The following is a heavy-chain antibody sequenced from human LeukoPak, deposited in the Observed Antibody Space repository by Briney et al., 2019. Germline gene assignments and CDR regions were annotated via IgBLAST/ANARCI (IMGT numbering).Heavy chain of an antibody. D-gene: IGHD6-25*01. Sequence: ASVKVSCKASGYTFTSYYMHWVRQAPGQGLEWMGIINPSGGSTSYAQKFQGRVTMTRDMSTSTVYMELSSLRSEDTAVYYCARDRRAAGRSNEKGQDTYFDYWGQGTLVTVSS. J-gene: IGHJ4*02. V-gene: IGHV1-46*01. CDR3: ARDRRAAGRSNEKGQDTYFDY. CDR2: INPSGGST. CDR1: GYTFTSYY.